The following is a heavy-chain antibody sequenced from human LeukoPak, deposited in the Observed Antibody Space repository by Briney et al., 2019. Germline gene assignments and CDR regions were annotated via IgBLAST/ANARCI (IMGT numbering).Heavy chain of an antibody. CDR3: ARGVGAFDI. J-gene: IGHJ3*02. Sequence: GGSLRLSCAASGFTFSSYWMSWIRQAPGKGLEWVANINQNEREIYYADSVKGRFTISRDNAENSLFLQLNSLRAEDTAVYYCARGVGAFDIWGQGTMVTVSS. CDR2: INQNEREI. D-gene: IGHD2-15*01. CDR1: GFTFSSYW. V-gene: IGHV3-7*05.